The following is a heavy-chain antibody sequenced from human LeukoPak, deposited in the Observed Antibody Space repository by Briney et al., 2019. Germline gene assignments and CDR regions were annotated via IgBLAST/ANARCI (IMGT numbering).Heavy chain of an antibody. CDR1: GFTFSSYA. D-gene: IGHD3-22*01. CDR3: AKDVDSSGYYLSFAY. CDR2: ISGSGGNT. V-gene: IGHV3-23*01. Sequence: GGSLRLSCAASGFTFSSYAMSWVRQAPGKGLEWVSAISGSGGNTYYADSVKGRFTLSRDNSKNTLYLQMNSLRAEDTAVYYCAKDVDSSGYYLSFAYWGQGTLVTVSS. J-gene: IGHJ4*02.